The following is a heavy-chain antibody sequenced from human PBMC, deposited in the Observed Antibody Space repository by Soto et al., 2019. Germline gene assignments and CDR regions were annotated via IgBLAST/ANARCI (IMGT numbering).Heavy chain of an antibody. CDR2: ISGSGGST. CDR1: GFTFSSYA. Sequence: EVQLLESGGGLVQPGGSLRLSCAASGFTFSSYAMSWVRQAPGKGLEWVSAISGSGGSTYYADSVKGRFTIYRDNSKNTLYLQMNSLRAEDTAVYYCAKDILRFLEWLPEYYYGMDVWGQGTTVTVSS. V-gene: IGHV3-23*01. CDR3: AKDILRFLEWLPEYYYGMDV. J-gene: IGHJ6*02. D-gene: IGHD3-3*01.